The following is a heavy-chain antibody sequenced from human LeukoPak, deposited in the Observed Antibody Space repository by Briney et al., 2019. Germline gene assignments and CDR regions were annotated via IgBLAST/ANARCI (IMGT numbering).Heavy chain of an antibody. Sequence: SGTLSLTCAVSGAFITNSHWWSWARQPPGKGLEWVGEIYHSGTTNYNPSLQSRVTMSVDKSKNQFSLKLSSVTAADTAVYYCATYFYGEYGSYYFDYWGQGTLVTVSS. CDR1: GAFITNSHW. CDR2: IYHSGTT. V-gene: IGHV4-4*02. D-gene: IGHD4-17*01. CDR3: ATYFYGEYGSYYFDY. J-gene: IGHJ4*02.